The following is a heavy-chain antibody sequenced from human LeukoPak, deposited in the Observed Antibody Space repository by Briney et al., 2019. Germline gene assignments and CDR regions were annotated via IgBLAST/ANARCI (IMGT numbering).Heavy chain of an antibody. CDR1: SGSLSGHF. D-gene: IGHD3-16*01. J-gene: IGHJ4*02. Sequence: SKTLSLTCTVSSGSLSGHFWSWFRRPPGKGLENVGYIHSSGSTNYNPSYKSRVTVSLEMSKNQFSLSLSYVTAADTAVYYCARDLGDTDWYNFDFWGQGILVTVSS. CDR3: ARDLGDTDWYNFDF. V-gene: IGHV4-59*11. CDR2: IHSSGST.